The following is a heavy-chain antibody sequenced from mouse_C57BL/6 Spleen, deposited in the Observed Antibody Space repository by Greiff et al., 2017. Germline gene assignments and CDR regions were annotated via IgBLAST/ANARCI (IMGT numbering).Heavy chain of an antibody. D-gene: IGHD2-1*01. CDR2: IDPENGDT. J-gene: IGHJ3*01. CDR1: GFNIKDDY. Sequence: EVQLQESGAELVRPGASVKLSCTASGFNIKDDYMHWVKQRPEQGLEWIGWIDPENGDTEYASKFQGKATITADTSSNTAYLQLSSLTSEDTAAYYCTTSDYGSPWFAYWGQGTLVTVSA. CDR3: TTSDYGSPWFAY. V-gene: IGHV14-4*01.